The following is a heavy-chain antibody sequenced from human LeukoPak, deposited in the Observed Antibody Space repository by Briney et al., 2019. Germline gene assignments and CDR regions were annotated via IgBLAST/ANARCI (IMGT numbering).Heavy chain of an antibody. Sequence: ASVKVSCKASGYTFTNYGISWVRQAPGQGLEWMGWISAYNGNTKYAQKPQGRVTMTTDTSTSTAYMELRSLRSDDTAVYYCARDGYSSDWYPLDAFDIWGQGTMVTVSS. CDR2: ISAYNGNT. V-gene: IGHV1-18*01. J-gene: IGHJ3*02. CDR3: ARDGYSSDWYPLDAFDI. CDR1: GYTFTNYG. D-gene: IGHD6-19*01.